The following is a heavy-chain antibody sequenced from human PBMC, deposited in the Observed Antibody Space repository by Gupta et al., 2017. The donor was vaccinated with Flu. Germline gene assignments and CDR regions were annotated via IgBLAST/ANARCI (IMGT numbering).Heavy chain of an antibody. Sequence: QVQLQESGPGLVKPSQTLSLTCTVSGGSISSGGYYWSWIRQHPGKGLEWIGYIYYSGSTYYNPSLKSRVTISVDTSKNQFSLKLSSVTAADTAVYYCARGFEYSSSLAIGTLWNWGQGTLVTVSS. V-gene: IGHV4-31*03. CDR2: IYYSGST. CDR1: GGSISSGGYY. CDR3: ARGFEYSSSLAIGTLWN. D-gene: IGHD6-6*01. J-gene: IGHJ4*02.